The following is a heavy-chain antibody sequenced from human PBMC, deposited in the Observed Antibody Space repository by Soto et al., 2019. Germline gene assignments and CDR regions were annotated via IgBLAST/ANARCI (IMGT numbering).Heavy chain of an antibody. CDR1: GGTFSSYA. CDR3: ASLYCSGGSCYSSRPRGAFDI. V-gene: IGHV1-69*01. D-gene: IGHD2-15*01. CDR2: IIPIFGTA. J-gene: IGHJ3*02. Sequence: QVQLVQSGAEVKKPGSSVKVSCTASGGTFSSYAISWVRQAPGQGLEWMGGIIPIFGTANYAQKFQGRVTITADESTSTAYMELSSLRSEDTAVYYCASLYCSGGSCYSSRPRGAFDIWGQGTMVTVSS.